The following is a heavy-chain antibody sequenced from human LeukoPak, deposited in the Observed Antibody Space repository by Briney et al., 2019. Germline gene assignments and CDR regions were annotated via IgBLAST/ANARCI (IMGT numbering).Heavy chain of an antibody. J-gene: IGHJ5*02. CDR3: SRARYSSSWYTPFDP. Sequence: PSETLSLTCTVSGGSISSYYWSWIRQPPGKGLEWIGFIYNSGSTNYNPSLKSRVTISADTSKNQFSLKLSSVTAADPAMYYCSRARYSSSWYTPFDPWGQGTLVTVSS. V-gene: IGHV4-59*01. CDR2: IYNSGST. CDR1: GGSISSYY. D-gene: IGHD6-13*01.